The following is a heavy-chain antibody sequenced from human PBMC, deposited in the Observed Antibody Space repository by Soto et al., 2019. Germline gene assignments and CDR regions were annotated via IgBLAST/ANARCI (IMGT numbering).Heavy chain of an antibody. CDR1: GGSISSSSYY. CDR3: AIKSAEGYCSGGSCYSSLGNYYYYYMDV. CDR2: IYYSGST. Sequence: SETLSLTCTVSGGSISSSSYYWGWIRQPPGKGLEWIGSIYYSGSTYYNPSLKSRVTISVDTSKNQFSLKLSSVTAADTAVYYCAIKSAEGYCSGGSCYSSLGNYYYYYMDVWGKGTTVTVSS. V-gene: IGHV4-39*01. D-gene: IGHD2-15*01. J-gene: IGHJ6*03.